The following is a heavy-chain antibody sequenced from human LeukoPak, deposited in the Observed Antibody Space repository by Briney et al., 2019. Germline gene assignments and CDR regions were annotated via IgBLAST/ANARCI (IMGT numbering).Heavy chain of an antibody. CDR2: ISAYNGDT. J-gene: IGHJ5*02. CDR3: AREGWARGYSYGYFWFDP. Sequence: GASVKVSCKASGYTFTTYGISWVRQAPGQGLEWMGWISAYNGDTNYAQNLQGRVTMTTDTFTSTAYMELRGLRSDDTAVYYCAREGWARGYSYGYFWFDPWGQGTLVTVSS. CDR1: GYTFTTYG. D-gene: IGHD5-18*01. V-gene: IGHV1-18*01.